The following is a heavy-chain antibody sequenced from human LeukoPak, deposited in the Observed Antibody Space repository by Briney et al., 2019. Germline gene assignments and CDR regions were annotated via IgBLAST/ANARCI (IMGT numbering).Heavy chain of an antibody. D-gene: IGHD3-10*01. CDR1: GGSFSGYY. CDR3: ARVDVYYGSVTDY. J-gene: IGHJ4*02. Sequence: SETPSLTCAVYGGSFSGYYWSWIRQPPGKGLEWIGEINHSGSTNYNPSLKSRVTISVDTSKNQFSLKLSSVTAADTAVYYCARVDVYYGSVTDYWGQGTLVTVSS. CDR2: INHSGST. V-gene: IGHV4-34*01.